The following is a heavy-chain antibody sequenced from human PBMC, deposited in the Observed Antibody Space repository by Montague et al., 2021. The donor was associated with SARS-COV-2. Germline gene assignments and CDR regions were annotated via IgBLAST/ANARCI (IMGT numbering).Heavy chain of an antibody. CDR2: IYYSGST. J-gene: IGHJ6*02. CDR1: GGSISSGGYY. V-gene: IGHV4-31*03. D-gene: IGHD3-9*01. CDR3: ARGVAWLSHYYYYGMDV. Sequence: TLSLTCTVSGGSISSGGYYWSRIRQHPGKGLEWIGYIYYSGSTYYNPSLKSRVTISVDTSKNQFSLKLSSVTAADTAVYYCARGVAWLSHYYYYGMDVWGQGTTVTVSS.